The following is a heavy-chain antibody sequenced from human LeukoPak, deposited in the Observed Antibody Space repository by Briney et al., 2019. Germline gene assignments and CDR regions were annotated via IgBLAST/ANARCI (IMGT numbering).Heavy chain of an antibody. CDR2: IIPMFGAP. D-gene: IGHD5-12*01. CDR3: ATTGSSAYDGGTFDY. Sequence: ASVKASCKASGYTFTGYYMHWVRQAPGQGLEWMGGIIPMFGAPNYAQKLQGRVTLSADESTSTAYMELSRLRSEDTAVYYCATTGSSAYDGGTFDYWGQGTLVTVSS. J-gene: IGHJ4*02. V-gene: IGHV1-69*13. CDR1: GYTFTGYY.